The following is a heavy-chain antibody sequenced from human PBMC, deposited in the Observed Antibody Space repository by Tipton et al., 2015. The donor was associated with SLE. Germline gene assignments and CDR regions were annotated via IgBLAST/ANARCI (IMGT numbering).Heavy chain of an antibody. CDR3: ARWYSRSSYFFDF. J-gene: IGHJ4*02. CDR2: VSPSGDT. Sequence: TLSLTCTVSGYSISTGFYWGWIRQPPGKGLDWIGHVSPSGDTNYNPSLESRVTISRDTPNNQFSLRLTSVTAADTAVYFCARWYSRSSYFFDFWGQGMLVTVSS. D-gene: IGHD6-6*01. CDR1: GYSISTGFY. V-gene: IGHV4-38-2*02.